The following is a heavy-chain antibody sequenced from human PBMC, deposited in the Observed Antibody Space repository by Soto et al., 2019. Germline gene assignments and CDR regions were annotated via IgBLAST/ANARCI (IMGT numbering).Heavy chain of an antibody. CDR2: ISSSGDST. J-gene: IGHJ4*02. V-gene: IGHV3-11*06. D-gene: IGHD1-7*01. CDR3: ARGGVKGTTSRGQVYN. CDR1: GFTFSDYY. Sequence: QVQVVESGGGLVKPGGSLRLSCAASGFTFSDYYMSWIRQAPGKGLEWVSFISSSGDSTKYADSVKGRFTISRDNAKNSLYLQVNSLRAEDTAVYYCARGGVKGTTSRGQVYNWGQGTLVTVSS.